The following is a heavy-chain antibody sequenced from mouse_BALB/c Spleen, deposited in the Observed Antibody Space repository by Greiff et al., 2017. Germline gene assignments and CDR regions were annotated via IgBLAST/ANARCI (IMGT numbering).Heavy chain of an antibody. D-gene: IGHD2-4*01. Sequence: VQLQQSGPELVKPGASVKISCKASGYAFSSSWMNWVKQRPGQGLEWIGRIYPGDGDTNYNGKFKGKATLTADKSSSTAYMQLSSLTSVDSAVYFCARSSTMITTGYYYAMDYWGQGTSVTVSS. J-gene: IGHJ4*01. V-gene: IGHV1-82*01. CDR2: IYPGDGDT. CDR1: GYAFSSSW. CDR3: ARSSTMITTGYYYAMDY.